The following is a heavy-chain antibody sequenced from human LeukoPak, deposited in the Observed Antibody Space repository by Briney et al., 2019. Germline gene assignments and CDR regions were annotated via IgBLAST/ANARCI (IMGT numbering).Heavy chain of an antibody. CDR3: ARRGSSWSYDY. CDR2: ISSSSSYT. CDR1: GFTFSDYY. V-gene: IGHV3-11*06. J-gene: IGHJ4*02. Sequence: GGSLRLSCAASGFTFSDYYMSLIRQAPGRGVEWVSYISSSSSYTNYADSVKGRFTISRDNAKTSLYLQMNSLRAEDTAVYYCARRGSSWSYDYWGQGTLVTVSS. D-gene: IGHD6-13*01.